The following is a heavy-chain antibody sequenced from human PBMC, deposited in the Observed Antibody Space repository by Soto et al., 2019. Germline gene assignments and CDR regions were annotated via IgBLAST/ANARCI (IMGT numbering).Heavy chain of an antibody. V-gene: IGHV3-23*01. D-gene: IGHD1-26*01. CDR1: GFTFSSYA. J-gene: IGHJ4*02. Sequence: GGSLRLSCAASGFTFSSYAMSWVRQAPGKGLEWVSAISGSGGSTYYADSVKGRFTISRDNSKNTLYLQMNSLRAEDTAVYYGARPYSGSYRYIDYWGQGTLVTVSS. CDR2: ISGSGGST. CDR3: ARPYSGSYRYIDY.